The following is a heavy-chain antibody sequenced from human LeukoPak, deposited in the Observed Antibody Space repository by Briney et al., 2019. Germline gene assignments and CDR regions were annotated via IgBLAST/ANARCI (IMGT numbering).Heavy chain of an antibody. V-gene: IGHV3-23*01. CDR3: AKGRGTTVTSAANY. CDR2: IGGIGDNT. Sequence: GGSLRLSCAPAGFTFSSYAMSCVRLAPGRGREWVSCIGGIGDNTMHADCVKDWLTISREHSKNTLLLQMNSLRAEDTAVYYCAKGRGTTVTSAANYWGQGTLVTVSS. D-gene: IGHD4-17*01. CDR1: GFTFSSYA. J-gene: IGHJ4*02.